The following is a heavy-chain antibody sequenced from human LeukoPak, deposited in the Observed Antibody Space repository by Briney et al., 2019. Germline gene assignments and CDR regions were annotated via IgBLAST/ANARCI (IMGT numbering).Heavy chain of an antibody. Sequence: SETLSLTCAVYGGSFSGYYWSWIRQPPGKGLEWIGYIYDSGSTNYNPSLKSRVTISVDTSKNQISLKLSSVTAADTAVYYCARLKASYYDFWSGYSEKYYFDYWGQGTLVTVSS. CDR1: GGSFSGYY. D-gene: IGHD3-3*01. CDR2: IYDSGST. J-gene: IGHJ4*02. CDR3: ARLKASYYDFWSGYSEKYYFDY. V-gene: IGHV4-59*08.